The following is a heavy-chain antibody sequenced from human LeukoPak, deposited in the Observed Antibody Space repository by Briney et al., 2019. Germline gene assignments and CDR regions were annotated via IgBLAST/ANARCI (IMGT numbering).Heavy chain of an antibody. Sequence: ASVTVSFKSSGGTFISYAISWVRPAPGQGLEWMGRIIPIFGTANYAQKFQGRVTITPDESTSTTYMEMSRLRSEDTAVYYCARSHPQTLYRSSWGGNGYYFDYWGQGTLVTVSS. CDR3: ARSHPQTLYRSSWGGNGYYFDY. J-gene: IGHJ4*02. CDR2: IIPIFGTA. CDR1: GGTFISYA. D-gene: IGHD6-13*01. V-gene: IGHV1-69*15.